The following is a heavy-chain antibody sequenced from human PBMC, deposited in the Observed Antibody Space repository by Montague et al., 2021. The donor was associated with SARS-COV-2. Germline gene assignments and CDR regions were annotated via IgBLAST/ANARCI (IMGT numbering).Heavy chain of an antibody. V-gene: IGHV4-34*01. CDR3: ARGSVELNGNAFEI. CDR1: GGSFSGYY. CDR2: INHSGST. J-gene: IGHJ3*02. D-gene: IGHD5-24*01. Sequence: SETLSLTCAVYGGSFSGYYWSWIRQPPGKGLEWIGEINHSGSTNYNPSLKSRVTISVDTSKNQFSLKLSSVTAADTAVYYCARGSVELNGNAFEIWGQGTMVTVSS.